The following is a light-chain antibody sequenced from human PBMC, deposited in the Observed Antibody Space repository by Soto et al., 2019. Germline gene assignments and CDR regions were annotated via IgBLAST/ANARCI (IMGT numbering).Light chain of an antibody. J-gene: IGKJ1*01. V-gene: IGKV1D-16*01. CDR2: IAS. CDR3: QQYNSYPWT. Sequence: DIQMTQSPSSVSASVGDRVTITCRASQDINSWLTWYQQKPGEAPKVLIYIASRLQPGVPSRFSGSGSGTEFTLTISSLQPDDFATYYCQQYNSYPWTFAQGTKVDIK. CDR1: QDINSW.